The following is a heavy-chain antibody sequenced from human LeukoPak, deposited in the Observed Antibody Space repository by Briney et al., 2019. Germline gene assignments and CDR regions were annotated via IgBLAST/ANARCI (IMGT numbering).Heavy chain of an antibody. J-gene: IGHJ4*02. CDR1: GFTFSSYG. CDR3: AKRGGESGGWGFFDY. D-gene: IGHD6-19*01. V-gene: IGHV3-23*01. Sequence: GGSLRLSCAAAGFTFSSYGMCWVRQPPGKGLEWVSCKGNSAGDTFYAESVRGRFTISRDNSRNTLFLEMNGLRVEDTAIYYCAKRGGESGGWGFFDYWGPGALVTVSS. CDR2: KGNSAGDT.